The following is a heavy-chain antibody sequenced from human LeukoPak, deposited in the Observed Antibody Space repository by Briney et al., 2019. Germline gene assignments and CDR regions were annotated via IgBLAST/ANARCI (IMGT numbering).Heavy chain of an antibody. CDR2: IYYTGNT. D-gene: IGHD5-12*01. V-gene: IGHV4-59*08. J-gene: IGHJ4*01. CDR3: ASHGCSGHDPLT. Sequence: KPSESLSLTCTVSGDSVRSYYWNWIRRPPGKGLEWVGYIYYTGNTSSHPSLKSRVTISLDTSTSQPSLRLTAVTPAAPAVYYCASHGCSGHDPLTWGEGTLVSVSS. CDR1: GDSVRSYY.